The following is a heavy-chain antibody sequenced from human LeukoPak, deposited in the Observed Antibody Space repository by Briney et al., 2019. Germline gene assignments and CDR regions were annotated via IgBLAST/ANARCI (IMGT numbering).Heavy chain of an antibody. V-gene: IGHV4-61*02. Sequence: SETLSLTCTVSGGSISSGSYYWSWIRQPAGKGLEWIGRIYTSGSTNYNPSLKSRVTISVDTSKNQFSLKLSSVTAADTAVYYCARVELGYCSGGSCYRGLGYWGQGTLVTVSS. CDR1: GGSISSGSYY. CDR2: IYTSGST. J-gene: IGHJ4*02. D-gene: IGHD2-15*01. CDR3: ARVELGYCSGGSCYRGLGY.